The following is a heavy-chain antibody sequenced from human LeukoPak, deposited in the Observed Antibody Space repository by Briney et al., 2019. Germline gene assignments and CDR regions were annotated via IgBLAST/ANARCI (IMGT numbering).Heavy chain of an antibody. J-gene: IGHJ4*02. Sequence: GGSLRLSCAASGFTFDDYAMHWVRQAPGKGLEWVSGISWNSGSIGYADSVKGRFTISRDNAKNSLYLQMNSLRAEDTALYYCAKDSSGYGNFDYWGQGTLVTVSS. V-gene: IGHV3-9*01. CDR2: ISWNSGSI. CDR1: GFTFDDYA. D-gene: IGHD5-12*01. CDR3: AKDSSGYGNFDY.